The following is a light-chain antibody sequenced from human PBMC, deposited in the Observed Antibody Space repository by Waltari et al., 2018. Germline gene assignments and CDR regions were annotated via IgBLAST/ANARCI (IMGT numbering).Light chain of an antibody. CDR2: EVT. V-gene: IGLV2-14*01. J-gene: IGLJ1*01. CDR3: SSYTRRNTPSSV. CDR1: SSDIGGYDY. Sequence: QSALTQPASVSGSPGQSITISCTGTSSDIGGYDYVSGYQQHPAKAPNLLISEVTNRPSGVSNRFSGSKSVNTASLAISGLQPEDEADYYCSSYTRRNTPSSVFGTGTQVTVL.